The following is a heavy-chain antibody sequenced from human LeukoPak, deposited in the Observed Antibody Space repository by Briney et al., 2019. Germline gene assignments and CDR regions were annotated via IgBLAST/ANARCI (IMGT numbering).Heavy chain of an antibody. D-gene: IGHD2-2*01. V-gene: IGHV3-9*01. CDR2: ISWNSGSI. Sequence: GRSLRLSCAASGFTFDDYAMHWVRQAPWKGLEWVSGISWNSGSIGYADSVKGRFTISRDNAKNSLYLQMNSLRAEDTALYYCAKASVVVPPFFDYWGQGTLVTVSS. CDR1: GFTFDDYA. CDR3: AKASVVVPPFFDY. J-gene: IGHJ4*02.